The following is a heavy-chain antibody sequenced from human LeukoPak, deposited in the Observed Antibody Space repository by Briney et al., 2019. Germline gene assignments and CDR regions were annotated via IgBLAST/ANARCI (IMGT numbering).Heavy chain of an antibody. CDR3: ARDQPRIAAAADAFDI. D-gene: IGHD6-13*01. V-gene: IGHV1-2*02. CDR2: INPNSGGT. Sequence: ASVTVSCEASGYTFTGYYMHWVRQAPGQGLEWMGWINPNSGGTNYAQKFQGRVTMTRDTSISTAYMELSRLRSDDTAVYYCARDQPRIAAAADAFDIWGQGTMVTVSS. CDR1: GYTFTGYY. J-gene: IGHJ3*02.